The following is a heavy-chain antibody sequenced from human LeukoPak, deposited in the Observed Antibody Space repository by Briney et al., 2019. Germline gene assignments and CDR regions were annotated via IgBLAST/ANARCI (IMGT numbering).Heavy chain of an antibody. D-gene: IGHD2-15*01. CDR2: IYTSGST. Sequence: PSETLSLTCTVSGGSLSSGSYYWRWLRQPAGKGLEWIGRIYTSGSTNYNPSLKTRVTISVDTSKNQFSLKLSSVTAADTAVYYCARILAAPYWFDPWGQGTLVTVSS. J-gene: IGHJ5*02. CDR3: ARILAAPYWFDP. CDR1: GGSLSSGSYY. V-gene: IGHV4-61*02.